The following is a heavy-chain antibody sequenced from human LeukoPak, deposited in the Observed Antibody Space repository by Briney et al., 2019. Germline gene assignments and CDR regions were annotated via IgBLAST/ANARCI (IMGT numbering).Heavy chain of an antibody. CDR2: IRYDGSNK. Sequence: GGSLRLSCAASGFTFSSYGMHWVRQAPGKGLEWVAFIRYDGSNKYYADSVKGRFTISRDNSKNTLYLHVNSLRAEDTAVYYCARDPYSGGYGDYYYYYMDLWGQGTTVTISS. CDR3: ARDPYSGGYGDYYYYYMDL. D-gene: IGHD1-26*01. V-gene: IGHV3-30*02. CDR1: GFTFSSYG. J-gene: IGHJ6*03.